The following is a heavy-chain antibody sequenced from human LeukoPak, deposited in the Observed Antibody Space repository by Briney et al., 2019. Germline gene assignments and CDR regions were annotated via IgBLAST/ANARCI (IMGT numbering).Heavy chain of an antibody. CDR2: MNPNSGNT. Sequence: ASVKVSCKASGYTFTSYDINWVRQATGQGLEWMGWMNPNSGNTGYAQKFQGRVTMTRDTSISTAYMELSSLRSEDTAVYYCARAYCSGSSCPGVFDYWGQGTLVTVSS. V-gene: IGHV1-8*01. CDR3: ARAYCSGSSCPGVFDY. J-gene: IGHJ4*02. CDR1: GYTFTSYD. D-gene: IGHD2-15*01.